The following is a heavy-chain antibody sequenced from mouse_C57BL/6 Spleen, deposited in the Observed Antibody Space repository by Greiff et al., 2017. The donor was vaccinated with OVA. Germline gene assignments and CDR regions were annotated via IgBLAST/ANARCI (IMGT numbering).Heavy chain of an antibody. D-gene: IGHD1-1*01. J-gene: IGHJ2*01. CDR1: GYTFTSYG. V-gene: IGHV1-81*01. CDR2: IYPRSGNT. Sequence: VKLMESGAELARPGASVKLSCKASGYTFTSYGISWVKQRTGQGLEWIGEIYPRSGNTYYNETFKGKATLTADKSSSTAYMELRSLTSEDSAVYFCATYYCGSSPCYWGQGTTLTVSS. CDR3: ATYYCGSSPCY.